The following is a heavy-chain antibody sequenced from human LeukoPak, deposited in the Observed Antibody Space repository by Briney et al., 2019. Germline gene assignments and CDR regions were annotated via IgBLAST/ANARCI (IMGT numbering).Heavy chain of an antibody. CDR1: GDSINNLNYY. V-gene: IGHV4-61*02. J-gene: IGHJ3*02. D-gene: IGHD3-22*01. CDR3: ARPSTYYYDSSGHGAFDI. Sequence: SETLSLTCTVSGDSINNLNYYWSWIRQPAGKGLEWIGRIYASGSTNYNPSLKSRVTISVDTSKNQFSLKLSSVTAADTAVYYCARPSTYYYDSSGHGAFDIWGQGTMVTVSS. CDR2: IYASGST.